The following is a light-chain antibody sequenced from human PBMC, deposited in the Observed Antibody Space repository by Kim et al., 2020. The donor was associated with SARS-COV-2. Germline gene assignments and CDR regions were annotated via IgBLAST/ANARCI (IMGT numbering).Light chain of an antibody. Sequence: SVTISCTGTSSYVGVYNYVSCYQQHPGKAPKLMIYVFSKRPSAVPDRVSVSKSGNAASPTVAGRQAEDEADYDCSSYAGSNNGKVFGGGTQLAVL. CDR3: SSYAGSNNGKV. V-gene: IGLV2-8*01. CDR2: VFS. CDR1: SSYVGVYNY. J-gene: IGLJ3*02.